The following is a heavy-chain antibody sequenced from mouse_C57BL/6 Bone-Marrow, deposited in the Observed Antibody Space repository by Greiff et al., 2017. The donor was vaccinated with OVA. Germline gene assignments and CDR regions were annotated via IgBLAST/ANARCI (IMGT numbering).Heavy chain of an antibody. CDR3: ARSRGGPGVAY. Sequence: QVQLQPPGAELVKPGASVKMSCKASGYTFTSYWITWVKQRPGQGLEWIGDIYPGSGSTTYNEKFKSKATLTVDTSSSTAYMQRSSLTSEDAAVYYCARSRGGPGVAYWGQGTLVTVSA. CDR2: IYPGSGST. CDR1: GYTFTSYW. V-gene: IGHV1-55*01. D-gene: IGHD4-1*01. J-gene: IGHJ3*01.